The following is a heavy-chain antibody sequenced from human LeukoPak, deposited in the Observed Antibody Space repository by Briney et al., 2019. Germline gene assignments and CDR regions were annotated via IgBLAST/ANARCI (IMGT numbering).Heavy chain of an antibody. CDR3: ARYHQGFDDY. Sequence: SETLSLTCTVSGGSISSRSYYWGWIRQPPGKGLEWIGSIYYGGTTYYNPSLKSRVTMSLDASKNHFSLKLTSVTAADTAVYYCARYHQGFDDYWGQGTLVTVSS. CDR2: IYYGGTT. D-gene: IGHD3-9*01. J-gene: IGHJ4*02. CDR1: GGSISSRSYY. V-gene: IGHV4-39*07.